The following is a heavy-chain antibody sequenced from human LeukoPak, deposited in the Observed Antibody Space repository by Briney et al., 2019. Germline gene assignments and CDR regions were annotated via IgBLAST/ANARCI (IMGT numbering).Heavy chain of an antibody. CDR1: GFTFSSYG. CDR2: ISRDGSNK. Sequence: SGGSLRLSCVASGFTFSSYGMHWVRQAPGKGLEWVAVISRDGSNKYYADSVKGRFTISRDNSKNTLYLQMNSLRVEDTAVYYCAKDHLAGYSYGGYYFDYWGQGTLVTVSS. CDR3: AKDHLAGYSYGGYYFDY. D-gene: IGHD5-18*01. V-gene: IGHV3-30*18. J-gene: IGHJ4*02.